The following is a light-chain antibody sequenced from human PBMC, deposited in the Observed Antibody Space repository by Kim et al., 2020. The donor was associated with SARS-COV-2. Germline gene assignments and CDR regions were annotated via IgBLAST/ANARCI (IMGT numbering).Light chain of an antibody. CDR3: QQTYNTPYT. Sequence: SASVADTVTISCRPSQSISSYLNWYQQKPGNAPNLLIYGASTLQTGAPSSFSGSGSGADFTLTFSSLQPEDFATYYSQQTYNTPYTFGQGTKLEI. CDR2: GAS. V-gene: IGKV1-39*01. J-gene: IGKJ2*01. CDR1: QSISSY.